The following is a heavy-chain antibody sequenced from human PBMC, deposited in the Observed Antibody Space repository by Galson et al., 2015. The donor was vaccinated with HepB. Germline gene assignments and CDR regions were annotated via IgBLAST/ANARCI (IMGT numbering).Heavy chain of an antibody. J-gene: IGHJ4*02. CDR1: GDSVSSNSAA. V-gene: IGHV6-1*01. D-gene: IGHD6-19*01. Sequence: CAISGDSVSSNSAAWNWIRQSPSRGLEWLGRTYYRSKFYDDYAASVKGRITLNPNTSKNQFSLQLSSVTPEDTAVYYCARGTGDYSSGWFRTGPFDYWGQGTLVTVSS. CDR2: TYYRSKFYD. CDR3: ARGTGDYSSGWFRTGPFDY.